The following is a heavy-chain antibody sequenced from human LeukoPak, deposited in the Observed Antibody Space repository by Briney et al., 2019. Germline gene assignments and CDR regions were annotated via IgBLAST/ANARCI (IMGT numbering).Heavy chain of an antibody. CDR1: GGSISSGGYY. CDR3: ARGSSPAAGWGAFDI. Sequence: PSQTLSLTFTVSGGSISSGGYYWSWIRQPPGKGLEWIGYIYYSGSTNYNPSLKSRVTISVDTSKNQFTLKLSSVTAADTAVYYCARGSSPAAGWGAFDIWGQGTMVTVSS. V-gene: IGHV4-61*08. J-gene: IGHJ3*02. CDR2: IYYSGST. D-gene: IGHD6-13*01.